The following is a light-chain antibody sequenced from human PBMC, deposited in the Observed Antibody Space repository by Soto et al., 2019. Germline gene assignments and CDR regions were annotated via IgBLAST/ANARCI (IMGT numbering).Light chain of an antibody. J-gene: IGKJ1*01. CDR3: QQXNNWPRT. V-gene: IGKV3-15*01. Sequence: EIVMTQSPATLSVSPGERATLSCRASQSISSDLAWYQQKPGQAPRLLMYGASTMATGIPARFSGSGSGTEFTLTINSLQSEDFAVYYCQQXNNWPRTLGQGTKVDIK. CDR2: GAS. CDR1: QSISSD.